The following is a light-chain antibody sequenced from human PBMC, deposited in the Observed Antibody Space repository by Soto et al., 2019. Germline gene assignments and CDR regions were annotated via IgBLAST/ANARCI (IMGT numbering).Light chain of an antibody. CDR3: QQYNDWPPLT. CDR2: GAS. Sequence: EIEMTQSPATLSVSPGERATLSCRASQSVSSNLAWYQQKPGQTPRLLVYGASTRATGVPVRFSGSGSGTEFNLTISSLQSEDFAVYYCQQYNDWPPLTFGGGNKVEIK. V-gene: IGKV3-15*01. CDR1: QSVSSN. J-gene: IGKJ4*01.